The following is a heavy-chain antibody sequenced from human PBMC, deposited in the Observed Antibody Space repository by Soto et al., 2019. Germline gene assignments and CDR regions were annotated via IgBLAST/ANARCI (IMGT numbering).Heavy chain of an antibody. J-gene: IGHJ4*02. D-gene: IGHD2-15*01. V-gene: IGHV3-49*03. CDR1: GFTFGDYA. CDR3: TRVIVVVVAASLWFDY. Sequence: GGSLRLSCTASGFTFGDYAMSWFRQAPGKGLEWVGFIRSKAYGGTTEYAASVKGRLTISRDDSKSIAYLQMNSLKTEDTAVYYCTRVIVVVVAASLWFDYWGQGTLVTVSS. CDR2: IRSKAYGGTT.